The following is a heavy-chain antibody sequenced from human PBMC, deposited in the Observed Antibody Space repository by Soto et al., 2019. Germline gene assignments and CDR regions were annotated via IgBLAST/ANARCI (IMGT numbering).Heavy chain of an antibody. J-gene: IGHJ4*02. Sequence: SLTCAVSDFSISSGHYWGWIRQPPGKGLEWIGSIYHSGTTYNNPSLKSRVTMSVDTSKNQFSLKLSSVTAADTAVYYCARWRNDCSSTSCYHFDYWGQGTLVTVSS. V-gene: IGHV4-38-2*01. CDR3: ARWRNDCSSTSCYHFDY. D-gene: IGHD2-2*01. CDR1: DFSISSGHY. CDR2: IYHSGTT.